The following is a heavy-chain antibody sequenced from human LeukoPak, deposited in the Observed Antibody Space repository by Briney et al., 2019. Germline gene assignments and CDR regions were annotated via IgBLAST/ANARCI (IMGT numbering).Heavy chain of an antibody. CDR2: IYPGDSDT. J-gene: IGHJ3*02. CDR3: ARRDDPGRSWDAFDI. CDR1: GYSFTSYW. D-gene: IGHD3-10*01. V-gene: IGHV5-51*01. Sequence: GESLKISCKGSGYSFTSYWIGWVRQMPGKGLEWMGIIYPGDSDTRYSPSFQGQVTISADKSISTAYLQWSSLKASDTAMYYCARRDDPGRSWDAFDIWGQGTMVTVSS.